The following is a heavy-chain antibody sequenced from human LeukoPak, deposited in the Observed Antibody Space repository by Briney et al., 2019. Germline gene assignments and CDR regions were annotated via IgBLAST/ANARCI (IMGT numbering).Heavy chain of an antibody. D-gene: IGHD3-16*01. CDR2: IKEDGNEK. J-gene: IGHJ4*02. V-gene: IGHV3-7*03. Sequence: GGSLRLSCTASGFTFSASWMSWVRQAPGKGLEWVANIKEDGNEKCYVDSVKGRFTISRDNAKNSLYLQMNSLRAEDTAAYYCVKDRLRFSYWGQGTLVTVSS. CDR3: VKDRLRFSY. CDR1: GFTFSASW.